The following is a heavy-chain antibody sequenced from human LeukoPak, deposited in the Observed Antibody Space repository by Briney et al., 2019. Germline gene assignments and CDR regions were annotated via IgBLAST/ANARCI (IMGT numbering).Heavy chain of an antibody. CDR2: ISDSGGST. Sequence: GGSLRLSCAASGFTFSSYAMSWVRQAPGKGLEWVSFISDSGGSTYYADSVKGRFTISRDNPKNTLYLQMNSLRAEDTAVYYCAKVDYGDYYFDYWGQGTLVTVSS. CDR1: GFTFSSYA. D-gene: IGHD4-17*01. CDR3: AKVDYGDYYFDY. J-gene: IGHJ4*02. V-gene: IGHV3-23*01.